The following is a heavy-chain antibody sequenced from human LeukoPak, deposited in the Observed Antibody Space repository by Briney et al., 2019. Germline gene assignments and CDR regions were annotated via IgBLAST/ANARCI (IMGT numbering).Heavy chain of an antibody. Sequence: PGRSLRLSCAASGFTFSSYGMHWVRQAPGKGLEWVAVIWNDASHDNYVDSVKGRFTISRDNSKTTLYLHMNSLRVEDTAVYYCARSNGWYLDYWGQGTLVTVSS. D-gene: IGHD6-19*01. CDR2: IWNDASHD. J-gene: IGHJ4*02. CDR3: ARSNGWYLDY. CDR1: GFTFSSYG. V-gene: IGHV3-33*01.